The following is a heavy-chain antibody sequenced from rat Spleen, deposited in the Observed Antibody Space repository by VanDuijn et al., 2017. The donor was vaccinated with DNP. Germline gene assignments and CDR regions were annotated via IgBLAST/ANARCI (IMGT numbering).Heavy chain of an antibody. CDR2: INTGSGGT. CDR1: GYTFTTYY. CDR3: ARRRLPYWYFDF. J-gene: IGHJ1*01. Sequence: QIQLQQSGAELAKPGSSVMISCRASGYTFTTYYIGWIKQTTRQGLEYIGYINTGSGGTNYNEKFRGKATLTVDTSSSTAFMQLSSLTPDDSAVYYCARRRLPYWYFDFWGPGTMVTVSS. V-gene: IGHV1-43*01. D-gene: IGHD1-4*01.